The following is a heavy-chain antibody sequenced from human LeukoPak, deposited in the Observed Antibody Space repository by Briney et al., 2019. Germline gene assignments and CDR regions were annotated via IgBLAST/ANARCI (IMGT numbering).Heavy chain of an antibody. CDR2: IRYDGSNK. Sequence: PGGSLRLSCSASGFTFSSYGMHWVRQAPGKGLEWVAFIRYDGSNKYYADSVKGRLTISRDNSKNTLYLQMNSLRAEDTAVYYCAKILYYYDSSGCPFDYWGQGALVTVSS. J-gene: IGHJ4*02. CDR3: AKILYYYDSSGCPFDY. D-gene: IGHD3-22*01. V-gene: IGHV3-30*02. CDR1: GFTFSSYG.